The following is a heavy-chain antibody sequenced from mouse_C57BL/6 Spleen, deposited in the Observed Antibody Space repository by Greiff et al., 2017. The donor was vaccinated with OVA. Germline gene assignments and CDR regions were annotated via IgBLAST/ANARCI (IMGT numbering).Heavy chain of an antibody. CDR1: GYAFSSYW. CDR3: ARRSYYDYDGYAMDY. J-gene: IGHJ4*01. Sequence: VQLQQSGAELVKPGASVKISCKASGYAFSSYWMNWVKQRPGKGLEWIGQIYPGDGDTNYNGKFKGEATLTADKSSSTAYMQLSSLTSEDSAVYFCARRSYYDYDGYAMDYWGQGTSVTVSS. V-gene: IGHV1-80*01. CDR2: IYPGDGDT. D-gene: IGHD2-4*01.